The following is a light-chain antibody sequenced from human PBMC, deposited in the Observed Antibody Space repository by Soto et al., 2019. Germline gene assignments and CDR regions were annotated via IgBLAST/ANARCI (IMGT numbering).Light chain of an antibody. CDR3: SSYTSSSTLGV. Sequence: QSALTQPASVSGSPGQSITISCTGTSSDVGGYNYVSWYQQHPGKAPKLMIYDVSNRPSGVSNRFSGSKSGNPASLTISGLQAEDEADYYCSSYTSSSTLGVFGGGTKVTVL. CDR1: SSDVGGYNY. J-gene: IGLJ3*02. V-gene: IGLV2-14*01. CDR2: DVS.